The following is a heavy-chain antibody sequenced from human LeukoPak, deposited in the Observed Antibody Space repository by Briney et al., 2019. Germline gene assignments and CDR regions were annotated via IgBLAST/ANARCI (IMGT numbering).Heavy chain of an antibody. CDR1: GYNFTSYW. CDR3: ARHRPGYRNGYASFDY. J-gene: IGHJ4*02. CDR2: IDPSDSYT. Sequence: GESLKISCKGSGYNFTSYWISWVRQMPGKGLEWMGRIDPSDSYTNYSPSFQGHVTISPDKSISTAYLQWSSLKASDTAMYYCARHRPGYRNGYASFDYWGQGTLVTVSS. V-gene: IGHV5-10-1*01. D-gene: IGHD5-12*01.